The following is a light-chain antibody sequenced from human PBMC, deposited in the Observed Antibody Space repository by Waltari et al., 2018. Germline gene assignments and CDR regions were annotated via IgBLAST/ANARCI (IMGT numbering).Light chain of an antibody. CDR3: QQYGRSPLT. J-gene: IGKJ4*01. CDR2: GAS. CDR1: QSVSSNF. Sequence: EIVLTHTPGTLAFPPGERATLSFRASQSVSSNFLAWYQQKPGQAPRLLIYGASSRATGIPDKFSGSGSGTDFTLTINRLEPEDFAVYYCQQYGRSPLTFGGGTKVEIK. V-gene: IGKV3-20*01.